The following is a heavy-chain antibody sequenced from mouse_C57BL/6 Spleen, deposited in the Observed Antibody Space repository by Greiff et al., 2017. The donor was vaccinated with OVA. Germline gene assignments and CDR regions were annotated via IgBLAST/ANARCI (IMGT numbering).Heavy chain of an antibody. J-gene: IGHJ2*01. CDR2: INPSNGGT. Sequence: QVQLQQPGTELVKPGASVKLSCKASGYTFTSYWMHWVKQRPGQGLEWIGNINPSNGGTNYNEKLKSKATLTVDKSSSTAYVQLRSLTSEDSAVYYCARGAYYGSSYFDYWGQGTTLTVSS. V-gene: IGHV1-53*01. CDR3: ARGAYYGSSYFDY. CDR1: GYTFTSYW. D-gene: IGHD1-1*01.